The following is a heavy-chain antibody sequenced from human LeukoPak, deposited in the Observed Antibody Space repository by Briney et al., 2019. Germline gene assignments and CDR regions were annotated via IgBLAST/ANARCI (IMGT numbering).Heavy chain of an antibody. CDR3: ARGAISTSCLDY. V-gene: IGHV4-30-2*01. CDR1: GGSISSGGYY. Sequence: SETLSLTCTVSGGSISSGGYYWSWIRQPPGKGLEWIGYIYHSGSTYYNPSLKSRVTISVDRSKNQFSLKLSSVTAADTAVYYCARGAISTSCLDYWGQGTLVTVSS. J-gene: IGHJ4*02. D-gene: IGHD2-2*01. CDR2: IYHSGST.